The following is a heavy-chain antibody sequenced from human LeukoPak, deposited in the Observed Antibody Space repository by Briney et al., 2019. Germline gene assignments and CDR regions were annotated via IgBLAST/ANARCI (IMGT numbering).Heavy chain of an antibody. CDR3: ARPHRRAFDFWSGFHLYFDS. CDR1: GGSISSSS. D-gene: IGHD3-3*01. CDR2: ISSSSSTI. V-gene: IGHV3-48*01. Sequence: PSETLSLTCTVSGGSISSSSCYWGWIRQPPGKGLEWVSYISSSSSTIYYADSVKGRFTISRDNAKNSLYLQMNSLRAEYAAIYYCARPHRRAFDFWSGFHLYFDSWGQGVLVTVSS. J-gene: IGHJ4*02.